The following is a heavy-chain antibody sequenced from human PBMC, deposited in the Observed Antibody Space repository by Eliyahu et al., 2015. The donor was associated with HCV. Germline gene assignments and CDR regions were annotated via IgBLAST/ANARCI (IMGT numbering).Heavy chain of an antibody. J-gene: IGHJ5*02. V-gene: IGHV4-59*01. CDR2: IHYSGST. D-gene: IGHD6-19*01. CDR3: SSGGGGIAVAGTGGWFDP. CDR1: GGSXXTYX. Sequence: QVQLQESGPGLVKPSETLSLTCTXXGGSXXTYXWSWIRQPPGKGLEWIGYIHYSGSTNYNPSLKSRVTMSLDTSKNQFSLKLTSVTATDTAIYYCSSGGGGIAVAGTGGWFDPWGQGTLVIVSS.